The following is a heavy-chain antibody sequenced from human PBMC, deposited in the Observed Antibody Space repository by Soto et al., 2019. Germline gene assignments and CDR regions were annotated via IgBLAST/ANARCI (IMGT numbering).Heavy chain of an antibody. CDR2: IIPIFGTA. CDR3: ARALSGCYCNYYGMYG. CDR1: GGTFSSYA. V-gene: IGHV1-69*13. J-gene: IGHJ6*04. D-gene: IGHD1-26*01. Sequence: SVKVSCKASGGTFSSYAISWVRQAPGQGLEWMGGIIPIFGTANYAQKFQGRVTITADESTSTAYMELSSLRSEDTAVYYCARALSGCYCNYYGMYGWGKGTRVRVSS.